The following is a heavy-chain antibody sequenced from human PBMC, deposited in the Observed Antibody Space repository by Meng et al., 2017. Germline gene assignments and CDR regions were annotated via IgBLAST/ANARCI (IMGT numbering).Heavy chain of an antibody. D-gene: IGHD3-10*01. CDR1: GYTFTGYY. Sequence: QGQLGQSGAEVKKPGASVKVSCKASGYTFTGYYMHWVRQAPGQGLEWMGRINPNSGGTNYAQKFQGRVTMTRDTSISTAYMGLSRLRSDDTAVYYCARDYGSGRIILHFDYWGQGTLVTVSS. CDR2: INPNSGGT. CDR3: ARDYGSGRIILHFDY. J-gene: IGHJ4*02. V-gene: IGHV1-2*06.